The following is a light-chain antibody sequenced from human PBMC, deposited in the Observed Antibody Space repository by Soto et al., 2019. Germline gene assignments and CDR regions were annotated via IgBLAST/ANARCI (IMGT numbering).Light chain of an antibody. CDR1: SSDVGRYNT. CDR3: NSLRVNHLYV. Sequence: QSVLTQPASVSGSPGQTITISCTGTSSDVGRYNTVSWYQHHPGKAPKLIIYEVTHRPAGISDRFSASKSGNTASLTISGLRAEDEAHYYCNSLRVNHLYVFGSGTKVTVL. V-gene: IGLV2-14*01. CDR2: EVT. J-gene: IGLJ1*01.